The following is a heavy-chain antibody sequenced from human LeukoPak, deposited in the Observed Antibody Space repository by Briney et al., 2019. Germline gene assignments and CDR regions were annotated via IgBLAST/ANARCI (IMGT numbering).Heavy chain of an antibody. Sequence: GGSLRLSCAVSGVTLTSAWMSWVRQAPGKGLEWVGRIKGKTAAGAPDYVASVKGRFTISRDDSKNTLFLQMNSLKTEDTAVYYCLTGDYDFWSGFYSPNHYFDYWGQGTLVTVSS. CDR1: GVTLTSAW. CDR3: LTGDYDFWSGFYSPNHYFDY. CDR2: IKGKTAAGAP. V-gene: IGHV3-15*01. J-gene: IGHJ4*02. D-gene: IGHD3-3*01.